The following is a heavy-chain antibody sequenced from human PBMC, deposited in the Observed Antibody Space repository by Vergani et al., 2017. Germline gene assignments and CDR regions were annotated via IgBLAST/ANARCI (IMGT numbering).Heavy chain of an antibody. CDR3: ARLGISTYYYDSSGYSDDAFDI. D-gene: IGHD3-22*01. CDR1: GGSISSYY. V-gene: IGHV4-59*04. CDR2: IYYSGST. J-gene: IGHJ3*02. Sequence: QVQLQESGPGLVKPSQTLSLTCTVSGGSISSYYWSWIRQPPGKGLEWIGYIYYSGSTYYNPSLKSRVTISVDTSKNQFSLKLSSVTAADTAVYYCARLGISTYYYDSSGYSDDAFDIWGQGTMVTVSS.